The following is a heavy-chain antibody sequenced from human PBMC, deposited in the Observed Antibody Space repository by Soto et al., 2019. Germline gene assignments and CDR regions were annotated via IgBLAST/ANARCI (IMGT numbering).Heavy chain of an antibody. V-gene: IGHV4-59*01. J-gene: IGHJ4*02. CDR2: VYHTGAT. D-gene: IGHD5-12*01. CDR1: GASISSSY. CDR3: ARGGNRYSNVASGVGGFDY. Sequence: SATLSLTCTVSGASISSSYWSRIRQSPERGLEWIAYVYHTGATNYNPSLKSRVTISLDTSKGQFSLNLTSLTTADTAVYFCARGGNRYSNVASGVGGFDYWGQGSLVTVSS.